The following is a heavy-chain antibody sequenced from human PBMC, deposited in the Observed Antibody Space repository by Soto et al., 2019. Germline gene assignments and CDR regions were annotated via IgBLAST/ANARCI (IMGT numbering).Heavy chain of an antibody. J-gene: IGHJ4*02. CDR2: INPGAGST. CDR1: GYTFTTYY. Sequence: QVQLVQSGAEVKKPGASVRVSCKASGYTFTTYYMHWVRQAPGQGLEWIGIINPGAGSTSYAQKLHGRVTMTRDTSTSTVYMELSSLRSEDTAVYYCARGLAVAYSPALLWGQGTLVTVSS. D-gene: IGHD6-19*01. CDR3: ARGLAVAYSPALL. V-gene: IGHV1-46*03.